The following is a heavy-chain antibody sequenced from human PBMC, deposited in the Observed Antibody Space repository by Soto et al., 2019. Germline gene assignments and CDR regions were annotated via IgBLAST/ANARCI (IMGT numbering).Heavy chain of an antibody. CDR2: ISSSSSTI. J-gene: IGHJ6*03. CDR1: GFTFSSYS. D-gene: IGHD2-2*01. V-gene: IGHV3-48*01. Sequence: GGSLRLSCAASGFTFSSYSMNWVRQAPEKGLEWVSYISSSSSTIYYADSVKGRFTISRDNAKNSLYLQMNSLRAGDTAVYYCARYQYCSSTSCPYYYYYYMDVWGKGTTVTVSS. CDR3: ARYQYCSSTSCPYYYYYYMDV.